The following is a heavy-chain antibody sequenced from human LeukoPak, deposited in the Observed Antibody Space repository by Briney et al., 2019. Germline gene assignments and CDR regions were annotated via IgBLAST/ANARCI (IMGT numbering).Heavy chain of an antibody. D-gene: IGHD5-24*01. CDR3: AREMATIRYYYYMDV. CDR2: INHSGST. CDR1: GFTFSSYA. V-gene: IGHV4-34*01. Sequence: GSLRLSCAASGFTFSSYAMSWVRQPPGKGLEWIGEINHSGSTNYNPSLKSRVTISVDTSKNQFSLKLSSVTAADTAVYYCAREMATIRYYYYMDVWGKGTTVTVSS. J-gene: IGHJ6*03.